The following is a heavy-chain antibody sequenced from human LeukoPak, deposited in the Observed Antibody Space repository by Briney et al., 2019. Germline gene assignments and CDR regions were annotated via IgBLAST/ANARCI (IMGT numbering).Heavy chain of an antibody. CDR2: IIPIFGTA. Sequence: SVKVSCKASGGTFSSYAISWARQAPGQGLEWMGGIIPIFGTANYAQKFQGRVTITTDESTSTAYMGLSSLRSEDTAVYYCARELGILGAFDIWGQGTMVTVSS. J-gene: IGHJ3*02. V-gene: IGHV1-69*05. CDR3: ARELGILGAFDI. D-gene: IGHD7-27*01. CDR1: GGTFSSYA.